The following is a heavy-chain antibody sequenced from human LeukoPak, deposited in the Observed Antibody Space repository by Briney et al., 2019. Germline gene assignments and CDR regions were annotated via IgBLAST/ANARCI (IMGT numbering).Heavy chain of an antibody. D-gene: IGHD2-15*01. CDR2: INTDGSST. CDR1: GXTFRTYW. Sequence: GGSLRLSCAASGXTFRTYWVHWVRQVPGKGLVWILRINTDGSSTSHADSVKGRFTISRDNAQNALYLQMNSLRPEDTAVYYCTRYLLASYGMDVWGQGTTVTVSS. J-gene: IGHJ6*02. V-gene: IGHV3-74*01. CDR3: TRYLLASYGMDV.